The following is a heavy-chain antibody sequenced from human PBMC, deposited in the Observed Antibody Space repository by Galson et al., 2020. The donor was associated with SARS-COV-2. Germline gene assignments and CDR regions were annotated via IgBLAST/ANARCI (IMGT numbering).Heavy chain of an antibody. CDR1: GDSVSGNTVA. CDR3: ASVYSSSSVYFQH. CDR2: TYYRSKWFN. Sequence: SQTLSLTCAISGDSVSGNTVAWAWIRHSPSRGLEWLGRTYYRSKWFNDYAPFVRGRMSISADTSNNQFSLQLSSVTSEDTAVYYCASVYSSSSVYFQHWGQGTLVTVSS. V-gene: IGHV6-1*01. J-gene: IGHJ1*01. D-gene: IGHD6-6*01.